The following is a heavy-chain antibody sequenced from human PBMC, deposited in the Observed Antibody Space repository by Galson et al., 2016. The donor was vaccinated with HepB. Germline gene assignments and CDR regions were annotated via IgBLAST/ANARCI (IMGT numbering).Heavy chain of an antibody. CDR1: GFTFSTYG. D-gene: IGHD1-14*01. Sequence: SLRLSCAASGFTFSTYGMHWVRQAPGRGLEWVTLLWSDGTTAYYADSVKGRFTISRDTSKNTLYLQMNSLRVVDTAVYYCARSDHFDPWGQGTLVTVSS. CDR2: LWSDGTTA. CDR3: ARSDHFDP. J-gene: IGHJ5*02. V-gene: IGHV3-33*01.